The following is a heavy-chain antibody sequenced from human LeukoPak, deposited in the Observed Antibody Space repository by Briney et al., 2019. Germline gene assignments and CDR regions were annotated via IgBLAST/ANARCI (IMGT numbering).Heavy chain of an antibody. CDR3: ARGLDYYDSSGYGDY. D-gene: IGHD3-22*01. CDR2: IWYDGSNK. CDR1: GFTFSSYG. Sequence: GGSLRLSCAASGFTFSSYGMHWVRQAPGKGLEWVAVIWYDGSNKYYADSVKGRFTISRDNSKNTPYLQMNSLRAEDTAVYYCARGLDYYDSSGYGDYWGQGTLATVSS. V-gene: IGHV3-33*01. J-gene: IGHJ4*02.